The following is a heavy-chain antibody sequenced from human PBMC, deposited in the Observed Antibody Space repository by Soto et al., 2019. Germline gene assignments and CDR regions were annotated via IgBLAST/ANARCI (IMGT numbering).Heavy chain of an antibody. CDR1: GFTFDQYT. Sequence: EVQLVESGGGLVQPGRSLGLSCAASGFTFDQYTMHWVRQAPGKGLEWVSSITWHSGTIGYADSVKGRFTISRDNAKNSVYLQMNSLRGEDTALYYCAKEMITFGDFNYYYMDVWGKGTTVTVSS. J-gene: IGHJ6*03. CDR3: AKEMITFGDFNYYYMDV. CDR2: ITWHSGTI. V-gene: IGHV3-9*01. D-gene: IGHD3-16*01.